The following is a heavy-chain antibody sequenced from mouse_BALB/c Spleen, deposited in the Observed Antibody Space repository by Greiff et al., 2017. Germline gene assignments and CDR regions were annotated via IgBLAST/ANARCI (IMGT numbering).Heavy chain of an antibody. Sequence: EVKLQESGAELVRSGASVKLSCTASGFNIKDYYMHWVKQRPEQGLEWIGWIDPENGDTEYAPKFQGKATMTADTSSNTAYLQLSSLTSEDTAVYYCNARYGSQLGAMDYWGQGTSVTVSS. CDR2: IDPENGDT. CDR1: GFNIKDYY. CDR3: NARYGSQLGAMDY. V-gene: IGHV14-4*02. J-gene: IGHJ4*01. D-gene: IGHD1-1*01.